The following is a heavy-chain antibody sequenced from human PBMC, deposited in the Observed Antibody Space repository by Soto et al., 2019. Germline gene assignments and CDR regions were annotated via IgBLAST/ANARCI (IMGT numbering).Heavy chain of an antibody. CDR1: GFTFSSYG. J-gene: IGHJ4*02. CDR2: ISYDGSNK. CDR3: AKADAADYGGAPIWFGVIDY. D-gene: IGHD3-10*01. Sequence: QVQLVESGGGVVQPGRSLRLSCAASGFTFSSYGMHWVRQAPGKGLEWVAVISYDGSNKYYADSVKGRFTISRDNSKNTLYLQMNSLRAEDTAVYYCAKADAADYGGAPIWFGVIDYWGQGTLVTVSS. V-gene: IGHV3-30*18.